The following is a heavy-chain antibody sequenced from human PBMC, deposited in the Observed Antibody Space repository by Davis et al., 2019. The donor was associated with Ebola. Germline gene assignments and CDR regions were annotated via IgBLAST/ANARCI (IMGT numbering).Heavy chain of an antibody. CDR3: ARARGDIAFVGGFDY. CDR2: VNPISGVT. D-gene: IGHD2-21*01. J-gene: IGHJ4*02. CDR1: GYTFTGYY. V-gene: IGHV1-2*02. Sequence: ASVKASCKTSGYTFTGYYIPWVRQAPGQGLEWMGWVNPISGVTNYAQKFQGRLTLTRATSMSTSFMDLCSLRSDDTAIYYCARARGDIAFVGGFDYWGQGTLVTVSS.